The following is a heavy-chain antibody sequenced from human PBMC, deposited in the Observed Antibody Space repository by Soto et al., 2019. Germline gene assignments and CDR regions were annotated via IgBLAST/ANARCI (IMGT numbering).Heavy chain of an antibody. D-gene: IGHD3-22*01. CDR1: GFIFRGYG. CDR2: LSYDGKNE. Sequence: QVQLVESGGGVVQPGRSLRLSCAGSGFIFRGYGMHWVRQAPGKGLEWVAVLSYDGKNEYYADSVKGRFTISRDNSKNTLFLQMNSLRPGDTAVYYCAKVVDSSGFSVFDLWGQGTVVTISS. CDR3: AKVVDSSGFSVFDL. J-gene: IGHJ3*01. V-gene: IGHV3-30*18.